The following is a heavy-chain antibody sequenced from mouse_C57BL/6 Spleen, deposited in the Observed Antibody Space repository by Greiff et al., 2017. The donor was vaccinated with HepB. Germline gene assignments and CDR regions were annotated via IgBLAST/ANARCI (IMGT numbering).Heavy chain of an antibody. Sequence: QVQLQQSGAELVRPGTSVKVSCKASGYAFTNYLIEWVKQRPGQGLEWIGVINPGSGGTNYNEKFKGKATLTADKSSSTAYMQLSSLTSEDSAVYFCARDYGSSWDYAMDYWGQGTSVTVSS. D-gene: IGHD1-1*01. CDR2: INPGSGGT. CDR3: ARDYGSSWDYAMDY. CDR1: GYAFTNYL. J-gene: IGHJ4*01. V-gene: IGHV1-54*01.